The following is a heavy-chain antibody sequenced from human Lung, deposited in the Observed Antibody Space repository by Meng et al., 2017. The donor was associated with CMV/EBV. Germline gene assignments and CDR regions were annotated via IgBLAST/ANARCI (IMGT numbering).Heavy chain of an antibody. CDR3: ARAGYDSSGYYPQPFDY. D-gene: IGHD3-22*01. CDR2: INAGNGNT. V-gene: IGHV1-3*01. J-gene: IGHJ4*02. Sequence: VQIVQAGAEVKKPGASVKVSCKASGYTLTGYAMHWVRQAPGQRLEWMGWINAGNGNTKYSQRFQGRVTITRDTSASTAYMELSSLRSEDTTVYYCARAGYDSSGYYPQPFDYWGQGTLVTVSS. CDR1: GYTLTGYA.